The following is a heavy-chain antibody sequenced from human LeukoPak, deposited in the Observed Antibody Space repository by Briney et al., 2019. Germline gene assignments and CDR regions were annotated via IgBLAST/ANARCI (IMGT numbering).Heavy chain of an antibody. J-gene: IGHJ4*02. CDR3: AKHDSSSGY. D-gene: IGHD6-19*01. V-gene: IGHV3-30*02. CDR1: GFIVSNYG. Sequence: GGSLRLSCAASGFIVSNYGMHWVRQAPGKGLAWVAFLQRDGNNNYYADSVKGRFTISRDNSKNTLYLQMNSLRAEDTAVYYCAKHDSSSGYWGQGTLVTVSS. CDR2: LQRDGNNN.